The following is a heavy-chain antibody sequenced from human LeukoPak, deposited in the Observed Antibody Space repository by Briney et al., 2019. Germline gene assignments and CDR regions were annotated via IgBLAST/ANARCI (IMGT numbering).Heavy chain of an antibody. D-gene: IGHD6-6*01. CDR2: ISSSSSXX. CDR3: ARLSSGDAFDI. V-gene: IGHV3-21*01. CDR1: GFTFSSYS. Sequence: GGSLRLSCAASGFTFSSYSMNWVRQAPGKGLEWVSSISSSSSXXXXXDSXXGRFTISRDNAKNSLYLQMNSLRAEDTAVYYXARLSSGDAFDIWGQGTMVTVSS. J-gene: IGHJ3*02.